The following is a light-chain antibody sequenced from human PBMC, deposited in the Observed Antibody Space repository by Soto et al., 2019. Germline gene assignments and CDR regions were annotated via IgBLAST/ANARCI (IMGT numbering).Light chain of an antibody. CDR3: YKYDSSPWT. J-gene: IGKJ1*01. Sequence: IVFTQSPGTLSLSPGERATLSCRASQSVSSNYLAWYQQKPGQSPRLVIYDASSRATGIPDRFSGSGSGTDFTLTISRLEPEDFAVYFCYKYDSSPWTFGQGTKVDIK. V-gene: IGKV3-20*01. CDR2: DAS. CDR1: QSVSSNY.